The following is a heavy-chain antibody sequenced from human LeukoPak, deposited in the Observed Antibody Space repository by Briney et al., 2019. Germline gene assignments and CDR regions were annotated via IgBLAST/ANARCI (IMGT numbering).Heavy chain of an antibody. CDR2: ISGSGGNT. CDR1: GFTFTNYA. J-gene: IGHJ4*02. Sequence: GGSLRLSCAASGFTFTNYAMTWVRQAPGKGLEWVSAISGSGGNTYYADSVKGRFTISRDNSKNTLFLQMNSLRAEDTAVYYCATYRQVLLPFESWGQGTLVTVSS. V-gene: IGHV3-23*01. D-gene: IGHD2-8*02. CDR3: ATYRQVLLPFES.